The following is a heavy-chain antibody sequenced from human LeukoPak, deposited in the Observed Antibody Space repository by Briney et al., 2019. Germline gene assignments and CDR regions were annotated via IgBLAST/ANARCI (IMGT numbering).Heavy chain of an antibody. D-gene: IGHD6-13*01. Sequence: ASVKVSCKASGYTFTGYYMHWVRQAPGQGLEWMGWINPNSGGTNYAQKFQGRVAMTRDMSISTAYMELSRLRSDDTAVYFCARVKSSSWPTGDYWGQGTLVTVSS. V-gene: IGHV1-2*02. CDR3: ARVKSSSWPTGDY. CDR1: GYTFTGYY. CDR2: INPNSGGT. J-gene: IGHJ4*02.